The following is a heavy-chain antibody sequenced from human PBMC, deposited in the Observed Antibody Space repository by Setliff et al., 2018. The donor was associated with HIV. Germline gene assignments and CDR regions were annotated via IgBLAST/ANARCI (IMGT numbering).Heavy chain of an antibody. CDR1: GFNFKNAW. Sequence: PGGSLRLSCEASGFNFKNAWMSWVRQAPGKGPEWVTFISYDGSDEYYADSVKGRFTISRDDSKNTLYLQMNSLRAEDTAVYYCARDRGISGHYFDSWGQGTLVTVSS. V-gene: IGHV3-30*14. D-gene: IGHD1-26*01. CDR3: ARDRGISGHYFDS. J-gene: IGHJ4*02. CDR2: ISYDGSDE.